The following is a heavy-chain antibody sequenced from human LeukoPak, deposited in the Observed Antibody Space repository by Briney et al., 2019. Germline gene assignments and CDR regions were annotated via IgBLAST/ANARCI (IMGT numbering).Heavy chain of an antibody. D-gene: IGHD4-17*01. CDR2: IIPIFGTA. CDR1: GGTFSSYA. Sequence: GASVKVSCKASGGTFSSYAISWVRQAPGQGLEWMGGIIPIFGTANYAQKFQGRVTITADESTSTAYMELSSLRSEDTAVYYCARDQSGGDYESYYYYYGMDVWGQGTTVTVSS. J-gene: IGHJ6*02. CDR3: ARDQSGGDYESYYYYYGMDV. V-gene: IGHV1-69*13.